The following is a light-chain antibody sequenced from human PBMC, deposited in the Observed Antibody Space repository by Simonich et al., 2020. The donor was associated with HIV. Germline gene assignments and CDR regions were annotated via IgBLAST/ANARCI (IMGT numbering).Light chain of an antibody. CDR1: QSGSGN. CDR3: QQYGSSPRT. Sequence: EIVMTQSPATLSVSPGERATLSCRASQSGSGNLAWDQQKPGPAPRLLIYDSSTRATGIPDRFSGSGSGTDFTLTISRLEPEDFAVYYCQQYGSSPRTFGQGTKLEIK. CDR2: DSS. V-gene: IGKV3-20*01. J-gene: IGKJ2*01.